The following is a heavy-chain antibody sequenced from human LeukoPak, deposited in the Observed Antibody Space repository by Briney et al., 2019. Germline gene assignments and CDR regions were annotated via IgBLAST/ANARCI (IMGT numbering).Heavy chain of an antibody. D-gene: IGHD2-15*01. Sequence: SETLSLTCTVSGGSISGYYWSWIRQPPGKGLEWIGNIYPTGSTYYTPSLKSRVTISVDTSKNQFSLKLSSVTAADTAVYYCARTTEGYCRGRSCYSYYYYMDVWGKGTTVTVSS. J-gene: IGHJ6*03. CDR2: IYPTGST. V-gene: IGHV4-59*01. CDR1: GGSISGYY. CDR3: ARTTEGYCRGRSCYSYYYYMDV.